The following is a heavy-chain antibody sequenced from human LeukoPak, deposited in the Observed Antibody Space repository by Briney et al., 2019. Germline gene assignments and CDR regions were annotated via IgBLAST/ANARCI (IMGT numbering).Heavy chain of an antibody. D-gene: IGHD3-22*01. Sequence: GASVKVSCKASGYTFTTYDINWVRQATGQGLEWMGWMNPNSGNTGYARNFQGRVTINRNTSTSTAYMELRSLRSDDTAVYYCARVGVYYYDSTLGDYWGQGTLVTVSS. CDR3: ARVGVYYYDSTLGDY. V-gene: IGHV1-8*03. J-gene: IGHJ4*02. CDR2: MNPNSGNT. CDR1: GYTFTTYD.